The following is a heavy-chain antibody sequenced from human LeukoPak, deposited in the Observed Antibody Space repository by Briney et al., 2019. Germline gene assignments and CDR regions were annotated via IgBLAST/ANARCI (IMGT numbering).Heavy chain of an antibody. D-gene: IGHD4-17*01. Sequence: GASVKVSCKASGYTFTGYYMHWVRQAPGQGLEWMGWINPNSGGTNYAQKFQGRVTMTRDTSTSTVYMELSSLRSEDTAVYYCARDEWDDYGDYVFDYWGQGTLVTVSS. CDR3: ARDEWDDYGDYVFDY. CDR2: INPNSGGT. CDR1: GYTFTGYY. V-gene: IGHV1-2*02. J-gene: IGHJ4*02.